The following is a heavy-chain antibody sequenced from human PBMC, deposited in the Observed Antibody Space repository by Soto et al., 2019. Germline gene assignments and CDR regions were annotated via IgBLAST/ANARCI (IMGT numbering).Heavy chain of an antibody. J-gene: IGHJ4*02. CDR3: AKTLWSNHYYFEN. Sequence: PGGSLRLSCAASGFTFSDYAMSWVRQAPGKGLEWVSVISAGGAVTYDADSVKGRFIISRGNSKNTLYLQMNSLRAEDTAVYFCAKTLWSNHYYFENWGQGTLVTVSS. V-gene: IGHV3-23*01. CDR2: ISAGGAVT. D-gene: IGHD3-3*01. CDR1: GFTFSDYA.